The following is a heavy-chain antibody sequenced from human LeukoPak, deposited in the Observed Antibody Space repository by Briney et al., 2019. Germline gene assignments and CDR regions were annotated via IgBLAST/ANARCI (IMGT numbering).Heavy chain of an antibody. CDR1: GFTVSSNY. Sequence: PGGSLRLSCAASGFTVSSNYMSWVRQAPGKGLEWVANIKQDGSEKYYVDSVKGRFTISRDNAKNSLYLQMNSLRAEDTAVYYCARDRGPSGYWGQGTLVTVSS. CDR3: ARDRGPSGY. V-gene: IGHV3-7*01. J-gene: IGHJ4*02. CDR2: IKQDGSEK. D-gene: IGHD3-10*01.